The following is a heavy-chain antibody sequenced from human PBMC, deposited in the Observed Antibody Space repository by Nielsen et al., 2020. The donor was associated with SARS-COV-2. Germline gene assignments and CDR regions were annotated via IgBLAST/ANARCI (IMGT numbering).Heavy chain of an antibody. D-gene: IGHD3-9*01. CDR2: IYYSGST. CDR1: GGSIKTASYY. Sequence: SETLSLTCTVSGGSIKTASYYWSWIRQHPGKGLEWIGYIYYSGSTYYNPSLKSRVTISVDTSKNQFSLKLSSVTAADTAVYYCARGIDDILTVHFDYWGQGTLVTVSS. J-gene: IGHJ4*02. V-gene: IGHV4-31*03. CDR3: ARGIDDILTVHFDY.